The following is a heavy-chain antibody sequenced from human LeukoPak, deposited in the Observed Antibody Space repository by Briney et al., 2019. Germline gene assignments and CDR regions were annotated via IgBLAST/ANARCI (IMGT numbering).Heavy chain of an antibody. V-gene: IGHV4-4*02. CDR1: GGSISSSNW. CDR3: ARGFRDTTGYYLPPDY. J-gene: IGHJ4*02. CDR2: IYHSGST. Sequence: SGTLSLTCAVSGGSISSSNWWSWVRQPPGKGLEWIGYIYHSGSTYYIPSLKSRVIISVDRSKNQFSLKLRSVTAADTAVYYCARGFRDTTGYYLPPDYWGQGTLVTVSS. D-gene: IGHD3-22*01.